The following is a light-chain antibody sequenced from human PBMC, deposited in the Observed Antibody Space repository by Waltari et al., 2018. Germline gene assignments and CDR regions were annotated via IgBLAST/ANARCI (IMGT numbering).Light chain of an antibody. CDR1: RSDVGSYNL. Sequence: QSALTQPASVSGSPGQSITISCTVTRSDVGSYNLGSWSQQHPGNAPKLMIYEVSKRPSGVSNRFSGSKSGNTASLTISGLQAEDEADYYCCSYAGSSTFVVVFGGGTKLTVL. CDR3: CSYAGSSTFVVV. CDR2: EVS. V-gene: IGLV2-23*02. J-gene: IGLJ2*01.